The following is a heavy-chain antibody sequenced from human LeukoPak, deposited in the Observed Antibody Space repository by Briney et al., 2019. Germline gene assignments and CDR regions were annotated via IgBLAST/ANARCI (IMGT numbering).Heavy chain of an antibody. CDR1: GFVVSNYD. Sequence: GGSLRLSCAASGFVVSNYDMNWVRQAPGKGLEWVSYISSSGNSIYYADSVKGRFTVSRDNAKNSLYLQMNSLRAEDTAVDYCASRGVAATGGYYYYGMDVWGQGTTVTVSS. D-gene: IGHD2-15*01. CDR3: ASRGVAATGGYYYYGMDV. J-gene: IGHJ6*02. V-gene: IGHV3-48*03. CDR2: ISSSGNSI.